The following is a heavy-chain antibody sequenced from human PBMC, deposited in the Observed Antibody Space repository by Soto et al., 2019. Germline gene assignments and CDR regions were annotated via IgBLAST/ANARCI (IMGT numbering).Heavy chain of an antibody. CDR2: IRSKANSYAT. D-gene: IGHD3-10*01. V-gene: IGHV3-73*01. CDR1: GFTFSGSA. J-gene: IGHJ6*02. CDR3: TRAHFEPGNYYYGMDV. Sequence: GGSLRLSCAASGFTFSGSAMHWVRQASGKGLEWVGRIRSKANSYATAYAASVKGRFTISRDDSKNTAYLQMNSLKTEDTAVYYCTRAHFEPGNYYYGMDVWGQGTTVTVSS.